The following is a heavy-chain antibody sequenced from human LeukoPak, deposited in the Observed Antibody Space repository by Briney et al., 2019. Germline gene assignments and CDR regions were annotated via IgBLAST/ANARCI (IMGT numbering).Heavy chain of an antibody. Sequence: GGSLRLSCAASGFTFSSYWMHWVRQAPGKGLVWVSRINSDGSSTSYADSVKGRFTISRDNAKNSLYLQMNSLRAEDTALYYCAKDGSYDSSGYRDYWGQGTLVTVSS. J-gene: IGHJ4*02. CDR2: INSDGSST. CDR3: AKDGSYDSSGYRDY. CDR1: GFTFSSYW. D-gene: IGHD3-22*01. V-gene: IGHV3-74*01.